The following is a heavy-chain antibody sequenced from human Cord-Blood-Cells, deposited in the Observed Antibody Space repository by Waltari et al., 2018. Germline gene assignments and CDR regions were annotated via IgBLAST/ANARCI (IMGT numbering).Heavy chain of an antibody. J-gene: IGHJ4*02. CDR3: ARAGELGIDY. V-gene: IGHV3-74*01. D-gene: IGHD7-27*01. Sequence: VQLVESGGGLVQPGGPLRLSGAASGLHLMSHWTHWVRQAPGKGLVWVARINSDGSSTSYADSVKGRFTISRDNAKNTLYLQMNSLRAEDTAVYYCARAGELGIDYWGQGTLVTVSS. CDR2: INSDGSST. CDR1: GLHLMSHW.